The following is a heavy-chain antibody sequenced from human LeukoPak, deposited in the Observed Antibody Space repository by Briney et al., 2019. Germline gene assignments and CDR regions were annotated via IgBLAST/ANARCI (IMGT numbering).Heavy chain of an antibody. V-gene: IGHV3-23*01. CDR3: ASLRLKVFDY. D-gene: IGHD5-12*01. Sequence: PGGSLRLSCAASGFTFSRNAMAWVRQAPGKGLEWVSAISGSGGSTYYADSVKGRFTISRDNSKNTLYLQMNSLRAEDTAVYYCASLRLKVFDYWGQGTLVTVSS. CDR1: GFTFSRNA. J-gene: IGHJ4*02. CDR2: ISGSGGST.